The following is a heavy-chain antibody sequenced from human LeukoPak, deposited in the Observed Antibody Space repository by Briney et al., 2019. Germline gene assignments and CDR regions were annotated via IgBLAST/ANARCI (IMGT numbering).Heavy chain of an antibody. CDR1: GLTFSSYA. Sequence: GGSLRLSCAASGLTFSSYAMNWVRQAPGKGLEWVSAISGSGGNTYYADSVKGRFTISRDNSKNTLYLQMNSLRAEDTAVYYCADIDTAMVHFDYWGQGTLVTVSS. CDR3: ADIDTAMVHFDY. D-gene: IGHD5-18*01. CDR2: ISGSGGNT. J-gene: IGHJ4*02. V-gene: IGHV3-23*01.